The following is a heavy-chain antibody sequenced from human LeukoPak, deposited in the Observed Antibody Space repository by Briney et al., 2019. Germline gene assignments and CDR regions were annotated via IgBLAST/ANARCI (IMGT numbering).Heavy chain of an antibody. CDR2: MSPNSGDT. CDR3: ARGPPNWGYDY. CDR1: GYTFTSYD. J-gene: IGHJ4*02. V-gene: IGHV1-8*01. Sequence: ASVKVSCKASGYTFTSYDFNWVRQATGQRPERMGWMSPNSGDTGYAQKFQDRVTMTRNTSISTAYMELSSLRSDDTAVYYCARGPPNWGYDYWGPGTLVTVSS. D-gene: IGHD7-27*01.